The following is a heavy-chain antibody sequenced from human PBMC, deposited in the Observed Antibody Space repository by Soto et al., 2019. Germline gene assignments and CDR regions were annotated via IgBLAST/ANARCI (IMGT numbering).Heavy chain of an antibody. CDR1: GSSFSDYY. CDR3: AGGQDNLAVNFDY. Sequence: GGSLRLSCAASGSSFSDYYMSWIRQSPGKGLEWLSYITSSSSYTHYADSVKGRFTISRDNAKNSLYLQMNSLRAEDTAVYYCAGGQDNLAVNFDYWGQGNPVTVSS. D-gene: IGHD1-1*01. J-gene: IGHJ4*02. CDR2: ITSSSSYT. V-gene: IGHV3-11*03.